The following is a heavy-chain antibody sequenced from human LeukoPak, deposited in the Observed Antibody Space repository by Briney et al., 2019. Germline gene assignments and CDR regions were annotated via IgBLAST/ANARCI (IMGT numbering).Heavy chain of an antibody. CDR3: ARGSTVRDYRPDYYGMDV. CDR1: GYTFTSYD. J-gene: IGHJ6*02. D-gene: IGHD4-11*01. Sequence: ASVKVSCKASGYTFTSYDINWVRQATGQGLEWMGWMNPNSGNTGYAQKFQGRVTMTRNTSISTAYMELSSLRSEDTAVYYCARGSTVRDYRPDYYGMDVWGQGTTVTVSS. CDR2: MNPNSGNT. V-gene: IGHV1-8*01.